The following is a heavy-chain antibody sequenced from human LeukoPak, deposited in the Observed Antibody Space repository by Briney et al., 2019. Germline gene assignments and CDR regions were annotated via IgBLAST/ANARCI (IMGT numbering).Heavy chain of an antibody. CDR1: GFTFSSYS. CDR3: ARDGASITMIVVVISYFVY. V-gene: IGHV3-21*01. Sequence: GGSLRPSCAASGFTFSSYSMNWVRQAPGKGLEWVSSISSSSSYIYYADSVKGRFTISRDDAKNSLYLQMNSLRAEDTAVYYCARDGASITMIVVVISYFVYWGQGTLVTVSP. J-gene: IGHJ4*02. D-gene: IGHD3-22*01. CDR2: ISSSSSYI.